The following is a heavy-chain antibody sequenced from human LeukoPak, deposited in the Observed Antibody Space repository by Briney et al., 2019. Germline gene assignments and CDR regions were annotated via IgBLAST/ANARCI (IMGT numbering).Heavy chain of an antibody. CDR2: VYNSGST. CDR3: ARLMSSGWYNAFDI. D-gene: IGHD6-19*01. V-gene: IGHV4-59*08. Sequence: PSETLSLTCSVSGGSITSYYWSWIRQPPGKRLEWIGFVYNSGSTSYNPSFKSRVTISLDTSKNQFSLKVNSVTAADTAVYYCARLMSSGWYNAFDIWGQGTMVTVSS. CDR1: GGSITSYY. J-gene: IGHJ3*02.